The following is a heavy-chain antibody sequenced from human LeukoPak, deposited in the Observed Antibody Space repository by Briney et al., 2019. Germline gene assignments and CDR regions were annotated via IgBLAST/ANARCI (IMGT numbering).Heavy chain of an antibody. J-gene: IGHJ5*02. CDR3: ATDRGSYPT. V-gene: IGHV1-69*06. Sequence: GASVKVSCKASGGTFSSYAISWVRQAPGQGLEWMGGIIPIFGTANYAQKFQGRVTMTEDTSTDTAYMELSSLRSEDTAVYYCATDRGSYPTWGQGTLVTVSS. D-gene: IGHD1-26*01. CDR2: IIPIFGTA. CDR1: GGTFSSYA.